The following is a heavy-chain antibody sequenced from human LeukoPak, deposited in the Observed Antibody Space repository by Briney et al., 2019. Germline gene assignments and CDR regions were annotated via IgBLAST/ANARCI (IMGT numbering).Heavy chain of an antibody. CDR2: IYYSGST. CDR1: GGSISSYY. CDR3: ARDEIGYSYRFQH. J-gene: IGHJ1*01. D-gene: IGHD5-18*01. V-gene: IGHV4-59*12. Sequence: SETLSLTCTVSGGSISSYYWSWIRQPPGKGLEWIGYIYYSGSTNYNPSLKSRVTRSVDTSKNQFSLKLSSVTAADTAVYYCARDEIGYSYRFQHWGQGTLVTVSS.